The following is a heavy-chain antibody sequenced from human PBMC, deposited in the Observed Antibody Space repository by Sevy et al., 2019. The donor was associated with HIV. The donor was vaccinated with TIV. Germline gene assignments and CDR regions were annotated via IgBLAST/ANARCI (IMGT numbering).Heavy chain of an antibody. CDR3: ATVGPLRDGYNFFDY. J-gene: IGHJ4*02. D-gene: IGHD5-12*01. CDR2: FDPEDGET. V-gene: IGHV1-24*01. Sequence: AGASVKVSCKVSGYTLTELSMHWVRQAPGKGLEWMGGFDPEDGETIYAQKFQGRVTMTEDTSTDTAYMELSSLRSEDTAVYYCATVGPLRDGYNFFDYWGQGTLVTVSS. CDR1: GYTLTELS.